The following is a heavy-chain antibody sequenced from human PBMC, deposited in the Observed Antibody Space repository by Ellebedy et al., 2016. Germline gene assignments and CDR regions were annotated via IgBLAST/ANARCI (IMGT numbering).Heavy chain of an antibody. Sequence: ASVKVSCKASGGTFSSYAISWVRQAPGQGLEWMGRIIPIVGIAIYAQKFQGRVTITADKSTSTAYMELSSLRAEDTAVYYCARAAGSGWYVDYWGQGTLVTVSS. CDR1: GGTFSSYA. D-gene: IGHD6-19*01. CDR2: IIPIVGIA. CDR3: ARAAGSGWYVDY. J-gene: IGHJ4*02. V-gene: IGHV1-69*04.